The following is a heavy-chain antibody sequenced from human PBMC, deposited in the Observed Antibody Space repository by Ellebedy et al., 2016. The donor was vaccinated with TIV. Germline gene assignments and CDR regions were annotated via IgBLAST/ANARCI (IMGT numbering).Heavy chain of an antibody. Sequence: GESLKISXAASGFTFSSYAMGWVRQAPGKGLEWVSAISGSGGSTYYADSVKGRFTISRDNSKNTLYLQMNSLRAEDTAVYYCAKSVGGSSDPLGLIDYWGQGTLVTVSS. D-gene: IGHD5-18*01. CDR3: AKSVGGSSDPLGLIDY. CDR1: GFTFSSYA. J-gene: IGHJ4*02. V-gene: IGHV3-23*01. CDR2: ISGSGGST.